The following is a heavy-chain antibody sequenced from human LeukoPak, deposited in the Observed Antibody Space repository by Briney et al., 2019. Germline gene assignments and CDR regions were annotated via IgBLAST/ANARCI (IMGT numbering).Heavy chain of an antibody. J-gene: IGHJ4*02. V-gene: IGHV4-39*01. CDR1: GDSISSSSSY. CDR3: ARPLGSGYLFAFDY. D-gene: IGHD2-15*01. CDR2: IFYSGST. Sequence: PSETLSLTCTVSGDSISSSSSYWGWIRQPPGKGLEWIGSIFYSGSTYYNPSLKSRVTVSVDTSKNQFSLKLSSVTAADTALYYCARPLGSGYLFAFDYWGQGTLVTVSS.